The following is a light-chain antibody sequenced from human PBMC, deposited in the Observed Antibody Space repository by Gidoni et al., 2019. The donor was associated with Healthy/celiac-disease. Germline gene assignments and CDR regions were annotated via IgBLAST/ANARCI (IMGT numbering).Light chain of an antibody. CDR1: QSISSW. J-gene: IGKJ2*01. CDR2: DAS. V-gene: IGKV1-5*01. CDR3: QRYNSYSYT. Sequence: DIQMTQSPSTLSASVGDRVTLTCRASQSISSWLAWYQQKPGKAPKLLIFDASTWESGVPSRFSGSGSGTEFTLTINSLQPDDFATYYCQRYNSYSYTFGQGTKLEIK.